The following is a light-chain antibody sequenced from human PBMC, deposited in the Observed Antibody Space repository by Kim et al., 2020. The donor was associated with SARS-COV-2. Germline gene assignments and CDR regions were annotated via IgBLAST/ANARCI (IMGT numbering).Light chain of an antibody. CDR3: QQYGTSPLT. Sequence: SPGEGATLSCRAGKSMRSSQLAWFQPKPGQAPRLLIYGASTRATGIPDRFSGSGSGTDFALTISRLEPEDFAMYFCQQYGTSPLTFGGGTKVDIK. V-gene: IGKV3-20*01. J-gene: IGKJ4*01. CDR2: GAS. CDR1: KSMRSSQ.